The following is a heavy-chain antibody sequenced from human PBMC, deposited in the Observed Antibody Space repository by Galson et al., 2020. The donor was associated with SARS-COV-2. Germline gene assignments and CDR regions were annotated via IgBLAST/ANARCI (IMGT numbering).Heavy chain of an antibody. J-gene: IGHJ2*01. Sequence: ASETLSLTCAVSGYSISSGYYWGWIRQPPGKGLEWIGSIYHSGSTYYNPSLKSRVTISVDTSKNQFSLKLSSVTAADTAVYYCARDSWYDILTGNHVWYFDLWGRGTLVTVSS. D-gene: IGHD3-9*01. CDR1: GYSISSGYY. V-gene: IGHV4-38-2*02. CDR2: IYHSGST. CDR3: ARDSWYDILTGNHVWYFDL.